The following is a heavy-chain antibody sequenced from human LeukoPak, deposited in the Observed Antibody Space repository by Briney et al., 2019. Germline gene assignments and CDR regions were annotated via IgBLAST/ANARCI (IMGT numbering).Heavy chain of an antibody. CDR1: GGSITGYY. CDR2: FYSSGVS. D-gene: IGHD3-22*01. Sequence: SETLSLTCTVAGGSITGYYWNWSRQPAGQGLEWLGRFYSSGVSNYNPSLTSRVTMSVDTSKNQFSLKLTSLTAADTAVYYCAREDFLHEIDSSVYFVYWRQGNLVTVSS. V-gene: IGHV4-4*07. CDR3: AREDFLHEIDSSVYFVY. J-gene: IGHJ4*02.